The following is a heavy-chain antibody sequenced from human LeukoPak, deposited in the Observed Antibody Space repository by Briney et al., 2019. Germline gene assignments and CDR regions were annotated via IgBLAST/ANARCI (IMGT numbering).Heavy chain of an antibody. CDR3: AGRRVLDASFDY. D-gene: IGHD3-16*01. CDR1: GFTVSNNY. Sequence: GGSLRLSCAASGFTVSNNYMSWVRQAPGKGLEWVSVIYSGDNSYYLESVKGRFTISSDNSKNTLFLQMNRLRAEDTAVYYCAGRRVLDASFDYWGQGTLVTVSS. CDR2: IYSGDNS. V-gene: IGHV3-66*02. J-gene: IGHJ4*02.